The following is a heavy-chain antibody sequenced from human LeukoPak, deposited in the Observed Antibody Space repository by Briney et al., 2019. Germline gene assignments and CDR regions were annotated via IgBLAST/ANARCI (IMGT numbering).Heavy chain of an antibody. CDR1: GGSIRSYY. Sequence: PSETLSLTCTVSGGSIRSYYWTWIRQPPGKGLEWIGYIYYSGSTNYNPSLKSRVTISVDTSKNQFSLKMSSVTAADTAVYYCARARDGHINNWFDPWGQGTLVTVSS. J-gene: IGHJ5*02. CDR3: ARARDGHINNWFDP. D-gene: IGHD5-24*01. V-gene: IGHV4-59*01. CDR2: IYYSGST.